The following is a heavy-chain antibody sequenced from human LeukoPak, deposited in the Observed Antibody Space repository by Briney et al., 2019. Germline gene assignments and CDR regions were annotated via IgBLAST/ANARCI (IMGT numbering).Heavy chain of an antibody. CDR1: GGSFSGYY. Sequence: SETLSLTCAVYGGSFSGYYWSWIRQPPGQGLECIGEVNHRGSTNYNPSLKSRVTISVDTSKNQFSLKLSSVTAADTAVYYCARAGWYDSGSYPDSWGQGTLVIVSS. V-gene: IGHV4-34*01. CDR2: VNHRGST. J-gene: IGHJ4*02. CDR3: ARAGWYDSGSYPDS. D-gene: IGHD3-10*01.